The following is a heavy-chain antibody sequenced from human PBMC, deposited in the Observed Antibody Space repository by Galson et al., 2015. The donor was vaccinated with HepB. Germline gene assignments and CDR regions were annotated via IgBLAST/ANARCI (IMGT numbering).Heavy chain of an antibody. D-gene: IGHD3-3*01. CDR2: IYYSGST. J-gene: IGHJ4*02. CDR3: ARGIRFSDY. V-gene: IGHV4-39*01. CDR1: GASISSSSFY. Sequence: SETQSLTCTVSGASISSSSFYWGWIRQPPGKGLEWIGSIYYSGSTYYNPSLKSRVTISVDPSNNQFSLKLNSVTAADTAVYYCARGIRFSDYWGRGALVAVSS.